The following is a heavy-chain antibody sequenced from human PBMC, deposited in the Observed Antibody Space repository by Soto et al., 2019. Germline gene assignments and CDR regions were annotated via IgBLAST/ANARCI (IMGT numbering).Heavy chain of an antibody. D-gene: IGHD3-10*01. CDR3: ARRGSGHTFDY. J-gene: IGHJ4*02. V-gene: IGHV4-39*01. CDR1: GASISRTGFH. Sequence: SETLSLTCAVSGASISRTGFHWGWIRQPPGQGLEWIGSIYEAATTFYNSSLKSRVTRSADTSNNHFSLKLSSVTAADTAVYYCARRGSGHTFDYWGQGTLVTVYS. CDR2: IYEAATT.